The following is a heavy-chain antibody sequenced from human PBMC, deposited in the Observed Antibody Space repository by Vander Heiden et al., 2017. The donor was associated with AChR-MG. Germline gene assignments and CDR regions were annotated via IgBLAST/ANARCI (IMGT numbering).Heavy chain of an antibody. J-gene: IGHJ4*02. V-gene: IGHV3-15*02. CDR3: TTDRTLSPVDS. Sequence: EVQLVESGGALIKPGGSLRLSCVASGFTFSTAWMSWVRQATGKGLEWVSHIKSKAHGGTTDYAAPVKGRFTISRDDSQSTLCLQMNSLKIEDTAVYHGTTDRTLSPVDSWGQGTLVTVSS. CDR1: GFTFSTAW. CDR2: IKSKAHGGTT.